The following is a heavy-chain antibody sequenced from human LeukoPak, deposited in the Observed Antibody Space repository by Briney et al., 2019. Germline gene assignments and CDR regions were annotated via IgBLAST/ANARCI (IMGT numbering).Heavy chain of an antibody. Sequence: GGSLRLSCAASGFTFSSCWMYWVRQARGKGLVWVSRINTDGSYTNYADSVKGRFTISRDNAKNMLYLQMNSLRAEDTAVYYCVRDPNWGNDHWGQGILVTVSS. CDR1: GFTFSSCW. CDR3: VRDPNWGNDH. J-gene: IGHJ4*02. CDR2: INTDGSYT. D-gene: IGHD7-27*01. V-gene: IGHV3-74*01.